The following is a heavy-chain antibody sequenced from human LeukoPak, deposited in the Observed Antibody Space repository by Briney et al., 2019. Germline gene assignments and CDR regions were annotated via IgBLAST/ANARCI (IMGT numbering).Heavy chain of an antibody. CDR1: GFTFSSYG. D-gene: IGHD2-21*02. CDR3: AKETDGVDAFDI. J-gene: IGHJ3*02. V-gene: IGHV3-30*18. Sequence: GESLRLSCAASGFTFSSYGIHWVRQAPGKGLEWVAVISYDGSNKYYADSVKGRFTISRDNSKNTLYLQMNSLRAEDTAVYYCAKETDGVDAFDIWGQGTMVTASS. CDR2: ISYDGSNK.